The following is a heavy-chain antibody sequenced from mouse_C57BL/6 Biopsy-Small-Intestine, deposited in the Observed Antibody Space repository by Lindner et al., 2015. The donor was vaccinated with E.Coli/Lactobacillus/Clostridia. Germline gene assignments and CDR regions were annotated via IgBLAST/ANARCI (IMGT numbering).Heavy chain of an antibody. CDR2: INPNSGGT. J-gene: IGHJ3*01. D-gene: IGHD3-1*01. CDR1: GYTFTSYG. CDR3: ARGAQKQAYGYAFDI. Sequence: SVKVSCKASGYTFTSYGISWVRQAPGQGLEWMGWINPNSGGTNYAQKFQGRVTMTRDTSISTAYMELSRLRSDDTAVYYCARGAQKQAYGYAFDIWGQGTMVTVSS. V-gene: IGHV1-53*01.